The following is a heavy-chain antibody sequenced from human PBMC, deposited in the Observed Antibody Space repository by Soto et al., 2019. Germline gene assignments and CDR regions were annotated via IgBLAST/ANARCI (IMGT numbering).Heavy chain of an antibody. CDR1: GFTFRSYW. CDR2: INRDGSST. CDR3: AREIVTTGEYYFDS. J-gene: IGHJ4*02. Sequence: PGGSLRLSCAASGFTFRSYWMHWVRQAPGKGLVWVSRINRDGSSTSYADSVKGRVTISRDTAKNTLCLQMNSLRAEDTAVYYCAREIVTTGEYYFDSWSQGTLVTVSS. D-gene: IGHD1-1*01. V-gene: IGHV3-74*01.